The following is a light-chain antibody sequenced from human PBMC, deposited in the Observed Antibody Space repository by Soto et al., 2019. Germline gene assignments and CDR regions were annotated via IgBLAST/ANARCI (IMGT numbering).Light chain of an antibody. CDR1: QSISSW. CDR2: KAS. CDR3: QQNNSYPLT. Sequence: DVQMTQSPSTLSASVGDRVTISCRASQSISSWLAWYQQKPGKAPKLLIYKASSLESGVPSRFSGSGSGTEFTLSIRSLQPDDFATYYCQQNNSYPLTFGEGTKVEIK. J-gene: IGKJ4*01. V-gene: IGKV1-5*03.